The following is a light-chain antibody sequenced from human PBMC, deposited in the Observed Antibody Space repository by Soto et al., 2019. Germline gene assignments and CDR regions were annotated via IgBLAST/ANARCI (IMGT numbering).Light chain of an antibody. CDR2: GAS. CDR3: QQYNKWYT. J-gene: IGKJ2*01. V-gene: IGKV3-15*01. Sequence: EIVMTQSPATLSVSLGERATLSCRASQSVSSDLAWYQQKPGQAPRLLIYGASTRATGIPARFSGSGSGTEFTLTISSLQSEDFAVYYCQQYNKWYTFGQGTKLEI. CDR1: QSVSSD.